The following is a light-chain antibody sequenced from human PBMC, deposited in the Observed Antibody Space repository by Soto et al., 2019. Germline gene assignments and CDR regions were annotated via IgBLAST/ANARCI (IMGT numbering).Light chain of an antibody. CDR3: QQYNSYSPYT. V-gene: IGKV1-5*01. CDR2: DAS. CDR1: QSISSW. Sequence: DIQMTQSPSTLSASVGDRVTITCRASQSISSWLAWYQQKPGKAPKLLIYDASSLESGVPSRFSGSGSGTEFPLTISSVQPDDFATYYCQQYNSYSPYTFGQGTKREIK. J-gene: IGKJ2*01.